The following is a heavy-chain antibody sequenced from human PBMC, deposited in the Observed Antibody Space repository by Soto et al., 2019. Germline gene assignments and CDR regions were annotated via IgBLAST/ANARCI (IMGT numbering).Heavy chain of an antibody. D-gene: IGHD3-22*01. J-gene: IGHJ4*02. V-gene: IGHV4-30-4*01. CDR2: IYYSGST. CDR1: GGTISSGDYY. CDR3: ASQTPLYDSSGYYYYI. Sequence: SENLSLTCTVSGGTISSGDYYWSWIRQPPGKGLEWIGYIYYSGSTYYNPSLKSRVTISVDTSKNQFSLKLSSVTAADTAVYYCASQTPLYDSSGYYYYIWGQGTLFTVSS.